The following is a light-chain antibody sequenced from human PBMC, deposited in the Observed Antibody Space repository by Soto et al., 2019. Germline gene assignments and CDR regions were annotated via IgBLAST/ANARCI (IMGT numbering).Light chain of an antibody. Sequence: VVTQSPATLSVFPGETATLSCRASQSVSSDLAWYQQRPGQAPRLLIYGASSRATGIPDRFSGSGSGTDFTLTISRLEPEDFAVYYCQQYGSSLYTFGQGTKLEIK. V-gene: IGKV3-20*01. J-gene: IGKJ2*01. CDR2: GAS. CDR3: QQYGSSLYT. CDR1: QSVSSD.